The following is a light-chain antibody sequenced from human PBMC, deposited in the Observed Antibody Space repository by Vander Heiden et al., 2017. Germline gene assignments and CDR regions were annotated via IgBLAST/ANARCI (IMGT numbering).Light chain of an antibody. CDR1: SSNMGDNND. CDR3: SSYTSSNTRV. Sequence: PLTQRASVSGSLGQSITISSTGTSSNMGDNNDVSCYQQHPDKPHKLMISVVSKRPSVIASRFSCSKSDNTASLTISRLQAEDEADYCCSSYTSSNTRVFGGGTKLTVL. CDR2: VVS. V-gene: IGLV2-14*01. J-gene: IGLJ3*02.